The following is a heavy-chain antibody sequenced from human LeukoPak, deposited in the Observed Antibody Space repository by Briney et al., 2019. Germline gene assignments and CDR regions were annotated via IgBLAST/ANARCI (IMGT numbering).Heavy chain of an antibody. CDR1: GGSISSYY. Sequence: PSETLSLTYTVSGGSISSYYWSWIRQPPGNGLEWIGYIYYSGSTNYNPSLKSRVTISVDTSKNQFSLKLSSVTAADTAVYYCARGWQMTTTSWFDPWGQGALVTVSS. CDR3: ARGWQMTTTSWFDP. J-gene: IGHJ5*02. V-gene: IGHV4-59*01. CDR2: IYYSGST. D-gene: IGHD5-24*01.